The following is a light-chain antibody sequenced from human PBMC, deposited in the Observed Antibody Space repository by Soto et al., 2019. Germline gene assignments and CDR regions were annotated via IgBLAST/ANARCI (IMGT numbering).Light chain of an antibody. Sequence: IVLKQSQGTLSLSPGERATLSCRASQTVNYNLAWYQQKPGQAPRLLIYGASTRATDIPARFSGSGSGTEFTLTISSLQPDDFATYYCQQYNSYPETFGQGTKVDI. J-gene: IGKJ1*01. CDR3: QQYNSYPET. CDR1: QTVNYN. V-gene: IGKV3D-15*01. CDR2: GAS.